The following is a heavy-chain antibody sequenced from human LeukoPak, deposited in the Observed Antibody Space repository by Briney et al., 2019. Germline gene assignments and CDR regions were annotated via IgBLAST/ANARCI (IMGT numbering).Heavy chain of an antibody. CDR3: ARGFGYSYGRGYDY. J-gene: IGHJ4*02. CDR2: IYYSGST. Sequence: PSETLSLTCTVSNGSITNYYWSWIRQPPGKGLEWIGYIYYSGSTNYNPSVKSRVTISVDTSKNQFSLRLTSVSAADTAVYYCARGFGYSYGRGYDYWGQGTLVTVSS. CDR1: NGSITNYY. D-gene: IGHD5-18*01. V-gene: IGHV4-59*01.